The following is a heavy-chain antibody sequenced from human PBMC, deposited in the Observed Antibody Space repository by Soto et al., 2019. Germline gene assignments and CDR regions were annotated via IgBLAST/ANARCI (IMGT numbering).Heavy chain of an antibody. CDR3: AKDRDCSSTSCYLWFDP. J-gene: IGHJ5*02. Sequence: PGGSLRLSRAASGFTFSSYAMSWVRQAPGKGLEWVSAISGSGGSTYYADSVKGRFTISRDNSKNTLYLQMNSLRAEDTAVYYCAKDRDCSSTSCYLWFDPWGQGTQVTVSS. D-gene: IGHD2-2*01. CDR2: ISGSGGST. V-gene: IGHV3-23*01. CDR1: GFTFSSYA.